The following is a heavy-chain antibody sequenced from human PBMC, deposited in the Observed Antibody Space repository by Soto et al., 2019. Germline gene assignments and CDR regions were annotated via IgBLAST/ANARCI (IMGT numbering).Heavy chain of an antibody. D-gene: IGHD2-2*01. CDR1: GFTFSGSA. V-gene: IGHV3-73*01. CDR3: TRLYTYACDY. J-gene: IGHJ4*02. CDR2: IRSKANSYAT. Sequence: EVQLVESGGGLVQPGGSLKLSCAASGFTFSGSAMHWVRQASGKGLEWVGRIRSKANSYATAYAASVKGRFTISRDDSKNTAYLQMNSLKTEDTAVYYCTRLYTYACDYWGQGTLVTVSS.